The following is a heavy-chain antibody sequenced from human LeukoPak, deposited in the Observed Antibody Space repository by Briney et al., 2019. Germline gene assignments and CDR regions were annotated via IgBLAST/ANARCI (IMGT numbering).Heavy chain of an antibody. Sequence: GGSLRLSCAASGFTFSTYWMHWVRQAPGKGLVRVSRINTDGSSTTYADSVKGRFTISRDNAKNTLYLQMNSLRAEDTAVYYCARRLSSTNWFDPWGQGTLVTVSS. D-gene: IGHD3-16*02. V-gene: IGHV3-74*01. J-gene: IGHJ5*02. CDR3: ARRLSSTNWFDP. CDR2: INTDGSST. CDR1: GFTFSTYW.